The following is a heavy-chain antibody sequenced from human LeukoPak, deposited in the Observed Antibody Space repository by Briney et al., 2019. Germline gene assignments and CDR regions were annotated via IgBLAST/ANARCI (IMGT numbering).Heavy chain of an antibody. CDR2: ISAYNGDT. D-gene: IGHD3-16*02. V-gene: IGHV1-18*01. J-gene: IGHJ5*02. CDR3: ARGGGSHDYIWGSYRYQNWFDP. CDR1: GYTFTSYG. Sequence: GASVKVPCKASGYTFTSYGISWVRQAPGQGLEWMGWISAYNGDTNYAQKLQGRVTMTTGTSTSTAYMELRSLRSDDTAVYYCARGGGSHDYIWGSYRYQNWFDPWGQGTLVTVSS.